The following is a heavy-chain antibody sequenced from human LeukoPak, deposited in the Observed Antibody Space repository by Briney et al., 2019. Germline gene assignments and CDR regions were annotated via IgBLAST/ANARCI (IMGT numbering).Heavy chain of an antibody. CDR3: ARDHYYDSSGYYPLDY. V-gene: IGHV4-30-4*01. Sequence: SQTLSLTCTVSGGSISSGDYYWSWIRQPPGKGLEWIGYIYYSGSTYYNPSLKSRVTISVDTSKNQFSLKLGSVTAADTAVYYCARDHYYDSSGYYPLDYWGQGTLVTVSS. J-gene: IGHJ4*02. CDR1: GGSISSGDYY. D-gene: IGHD3-22*01. CDR2: IYYSGST.